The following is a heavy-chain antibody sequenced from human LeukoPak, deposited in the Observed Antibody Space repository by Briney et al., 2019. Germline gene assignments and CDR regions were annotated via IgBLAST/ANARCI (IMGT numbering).Heavy chain of an antibody. Sequence: GGSLRLSCAASGFTFSSYAMSWVRQTPGKGLEWVSVISGTGGSTYYADSVKGRFTISRDNSKNTLYLQMNSLRADDTAVYYCAKDGTPRRFGEFYYYYMDVWGKGTTVTVSS. J-gene: IGHJ6*03. V-gene: IGHV3-23*01. CDR3: AKDGTPRRFGEFYYYYMDV. CDR1: GFTFSSYA. CDR2: ISGTGGST. D-gene: IGHD3-10*01.